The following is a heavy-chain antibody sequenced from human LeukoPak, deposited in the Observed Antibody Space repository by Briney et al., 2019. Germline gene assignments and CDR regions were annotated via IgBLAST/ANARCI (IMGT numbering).Heavy chain of an antibody. Sequence: PGRSLRLSCAASGFSLSSYWLHWVRHEAGKGLVWVSCINSGGSSTSYADSVKGPFTISRDNAKNTLYLQMNSLRAQYTAVYYCTREKDYYDSSGYYRDAFDIWGQGTKVTASS. J-gene: IGHJ3*02. CDR3: TREKDYYDSSGYYRDAFDI. CDR1: GFSLSSYW. V-gene: IGHV3-74*01. CDR2: INSGGSST. D-gene: IGHD3-22*01.